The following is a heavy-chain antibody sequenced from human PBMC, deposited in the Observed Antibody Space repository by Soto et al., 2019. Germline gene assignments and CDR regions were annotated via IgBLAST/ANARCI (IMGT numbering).Heavy chain of an antibody. CDR2: INHSGST. Sequence: SETLSLTCAVYGGSFSGYYWSWIRQPPGKGLEWIGEINHSGSTNYNPSLKSRVTISVDTSKNQFSLKLSSVTAADTAVYYCARGQGGTEWFGELLPYYFDYWGQGTLVTVS. CDR3: ARGQGGTEWFGELLPYYFDY. D-gene: IGHD3-10*01. J-gene: IGHJ4*02. CDR1: GGSFSGYY. V-gene: IGHV4-34*01.